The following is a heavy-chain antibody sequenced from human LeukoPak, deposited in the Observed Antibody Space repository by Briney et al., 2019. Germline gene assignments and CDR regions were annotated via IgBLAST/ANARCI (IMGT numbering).Heavy chain of an antibody. D-gene: IGHD3-9*01. V-gene: IGHV4-59*01. Sequence: SETLSLTCTVSGGSISSYYWSWIRQPPGKGLELIGYIYYSGSTNYNPSLKSRVTISVDTSKNQFSLKLSSVTAADTAVYYCARSRARVRYFDWYPPWFDPWGQGTLVTVSS. CDR2: IYYSGST. CDR1: GGSISSYY. CDR3: ARSRARVRYFDWYPPWFDP. J-gene: IGHJ5*02.